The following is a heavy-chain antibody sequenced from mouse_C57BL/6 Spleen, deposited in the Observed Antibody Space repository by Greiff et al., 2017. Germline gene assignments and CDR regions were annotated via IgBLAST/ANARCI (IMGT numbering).Heavy chain of an antibody. J-gene: IGHJ1*03. CDR2: IDPEDGET. CDR3: ARMITTVVARGYFEV. Sequence: VQLQQSGAELVKPGASVKLSCTASGFNIKDYYMHWVKQRTEQGLEWIGRIDPEDGETKYAPKFQGKATITADTSSNTAYLQLSSLTSEGTAVYYCARMITTVVARGYFEVWGTGTTVTVSS. V-gene: IGHV14-2*01. D-gene: IGHD1-1*01. CDR1: GFNIKDYY.